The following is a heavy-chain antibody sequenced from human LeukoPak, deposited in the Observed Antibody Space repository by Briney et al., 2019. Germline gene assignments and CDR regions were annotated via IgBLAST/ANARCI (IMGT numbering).Heavy chain of an antibody. V-gene: IGHV3-11*04. Sequence: GGSLRLSCAASGFTFSDFYMTWIRQAPGKGLEWVSYIRSSGSTIYYADSVKGRFTISRDNAKNSLYLQMNSLRAEDTAVYYCARSCGSTSCYTNFFDYWGQGTLVTVSS. CDR2: IRSSGSTI. CDR1: GFTFSDFY. D-gene: IGHD2-2*02. J-gene: IGHJ4*02. CDR3: ARSCGSTSCYTNFFDY.